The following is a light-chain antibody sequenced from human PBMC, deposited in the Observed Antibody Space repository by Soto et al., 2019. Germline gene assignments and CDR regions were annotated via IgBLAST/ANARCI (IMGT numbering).Light chain of an antibody. J-gene: IGKJ4*01. V-gene: IGKV1-39*01. CDR3: QQSYSTPLT. CDR2: AAS. Sequence: ITQRPASLSASEKDIVTLPCRASQSISSYLNWYQQKPGKAPKLLIYAASSLQSGVPSRFSGSGSGTDFTLTISSLQPEDFATYYCQQSYSTPLTFGGGSIVDVK. CDR1: QSISSY.